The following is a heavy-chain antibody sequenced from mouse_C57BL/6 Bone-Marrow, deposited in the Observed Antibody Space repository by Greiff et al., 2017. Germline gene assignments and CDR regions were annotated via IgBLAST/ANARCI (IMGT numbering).Heavy chain of an antibody. V-gene: IGHV1-19*01. Sequence: DVKLQESGPVLVKPGASVKMSCKASGYTFTDYYMNWVKQSHGKSLEWIGVINPYNGGTSYNQKFKGKATLTVDKSSSTAYMELNSLTSEDSAVYYCANPYDGSYWGQGTLVTVSA. D-gene: IGHD2-3*01. J-gene: IGHJ3*01. CDR2: INPYNGGT. CDR1: GYTFTDYY. CDR3: ANPYDGSY.